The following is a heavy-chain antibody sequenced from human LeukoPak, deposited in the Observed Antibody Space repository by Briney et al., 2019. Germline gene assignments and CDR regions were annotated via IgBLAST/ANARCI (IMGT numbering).Heavy chain of an antibody. CDR3: ARGPPYDSDYYYYGMDV. Sequence: GSLRLSCAASGFTFSSHVMSWVRQPPGKGLEWIGEINHSGSTNYNPSLKSRVTISVDTSKNQFSLKLSSVTAADTAVYYCARGPPYDSDYYYYGMDVWGQGTTVTVSS. J-gene: IGHJ6*02. CDR1: GFTFSSHV. CDR2: INHSGST. D-gene: IGHD3-3*01. V-gene: IGHV4-34*01.